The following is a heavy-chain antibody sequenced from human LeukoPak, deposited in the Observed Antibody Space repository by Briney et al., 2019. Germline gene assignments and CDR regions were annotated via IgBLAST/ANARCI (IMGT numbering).Heavy chain of an antibody. CDR1: GGSISSYY. CDR2: IYYSGST. J-gene: IGHJ4*02. Sequence: PSETLSLTCTVSGGSISSYYWSWIRQPPGKGLEWIGYIYYSGSTNYNPSLKSRVTISVDTSKNQFSLKLSSVTAADTAVYYCARDLARNAAAGTWDYWGQGTLVTVSS. CDR3: ARDLARNAAAGTWDY. D-gene: IGHD6-13*01. V-gene: IGHV4-59*01.